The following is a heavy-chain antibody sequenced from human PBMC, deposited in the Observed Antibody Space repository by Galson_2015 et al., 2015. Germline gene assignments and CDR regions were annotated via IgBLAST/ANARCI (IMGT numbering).Heavy chain of an antibody. CDR1: GYSFTSYW. J-gene: IGHJ5*02. D-gene: IGHD3-3*01. Sequence: QSGAEVKKPGESLKISCKGSGYSFTSYWIGWVRQMPGKGLEWMGIIFPGDSDTRYSPSFQGQVTISVDKSISTAYLQWSSQKASDTAMYYCARTSYDFWSGYYRRWFDPWGQGTLVTVSS. CDR2: IFPGDSDT. CDR3: ARTSYDFWSGYYRRWFDP. V-gene: IGHV5-51*01.